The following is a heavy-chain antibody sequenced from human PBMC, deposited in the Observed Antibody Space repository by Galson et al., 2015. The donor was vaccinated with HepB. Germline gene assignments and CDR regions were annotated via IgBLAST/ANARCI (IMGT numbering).Heavy chain of an antibody. V-gene: IGHV4-59*08. Sequence: ETLSLTCTVSGGSISSYYWSWIRQPPGKGLEWIGYIYYSGSTNYNPSLKSRVTISVDTSKNQFSLKLSSVTAADTAVYYCARLRCSGGSCYRSSHWFDPWGQGTLVTVSS. CDR2: IYYSGST. J-gene: IGHJ5*02. CDR3: ARLRCSGGSCYRSSHWFDP. CDR1: GGSISSYY. D-gene: IGHD2-15*01.